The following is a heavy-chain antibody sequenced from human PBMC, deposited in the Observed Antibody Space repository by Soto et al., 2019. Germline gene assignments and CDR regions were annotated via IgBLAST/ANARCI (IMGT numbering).Heavy chain of an antibody. Sequence: QVQLVESGGGVVQPGRSLRLSCAASGFTFSSYGMHWVRQAPGKGLEWVAVIWYDGSNKYYADSVKGRFTISRDNSKNSLYLQMNSLRVEDTAVYYCAREPGWVPIKYYFDYWGQGTLVTVSS. J-gene: IGHJ4*02. D-gene: IGHD6-19*01. CDR1: GFTFSSYG. V-gene: IGHV3-33*01. CDR2: IWYDGSNK. CDR3: AREPGWVPIKYYFDY.